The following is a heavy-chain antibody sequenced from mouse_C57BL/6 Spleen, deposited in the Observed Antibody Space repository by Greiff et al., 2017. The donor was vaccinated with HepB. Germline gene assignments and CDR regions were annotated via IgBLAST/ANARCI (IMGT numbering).Heavy chain of an antibody. D-gene: IGHD1-1*01. J-gene: IGHJ4*01. Sequence: VQLQESGAELVRPGASVKLSCKASGYTFTDYYINWVKQRPGQGLEWIARIYPGSGNTYYNEKFKGKATLTAEKSSSTAYMQLSSLTSEDSAVYFCARSLYGYYAMDYWGQGTSVTVSS. CDR3: ARSLYGYYAMDY. CDR1: GYTFTDYY. CDR2: IYPGSGNT. V-gene: IGHV1-76*01.